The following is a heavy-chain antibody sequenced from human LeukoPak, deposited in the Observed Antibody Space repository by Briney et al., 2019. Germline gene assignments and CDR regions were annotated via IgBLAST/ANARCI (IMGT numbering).Heavy chain of an antibody. CDR2: IRSKTDGGTT. J-gene: IGHJ4*02. CDR3: ATGGSYYRD. Sequence: GGSLRLSCAASGFTFSNAWMTWVRQAPGKGLEWVGRIRSKTDGGTTDYPAPVKGRFTISRDDSKDTLSLQMNGLKTEDTAIYYCATGGSYYRDWGQGTLVTVSS. D-gene: IGHD1-26*01. V-gene: IGHV3-15*01. CDR1: GFTFSNAW.